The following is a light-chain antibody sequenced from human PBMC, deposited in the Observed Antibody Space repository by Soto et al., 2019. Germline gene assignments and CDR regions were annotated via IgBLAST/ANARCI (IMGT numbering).Light chain of an antibody. CDR1: SCDIGGYNY. Sequence: QSALTQPASVSGSPGQSITISCTGTSCDIGGYNYVSWYQQHPGKAPKLMIYEVSNRPSGVSNRFSGSNSGNTASLTISALQAEGEADYYCSSHTSSSTWVFGGGTKLTVL. CDR3: SSHTSSSTWV. CDR2: EVS. V-gene: IGLV2-14*01. J-gene: IGLJ3*02.